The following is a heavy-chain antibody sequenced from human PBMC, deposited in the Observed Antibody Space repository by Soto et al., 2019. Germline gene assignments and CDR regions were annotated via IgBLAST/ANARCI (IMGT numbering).Heavy chain of an antibody. CDR1: GYTFTSYY. CDR3: ARLRIASQNYYGMDV. Sequence: ASVKVSCKASGYTFTSYYMHWVRQAPGQGLEWMGIINPSGGSTSYAQKFQGRVTMTRDTSTSTVYMELSSLRSEDTAVYNCARLRIASQNYYGMDVWGQGTTVTVSS. V-gene: IGHV1-46*01. J-gene: IGHJ6*02. CDR2: INPSGGST.